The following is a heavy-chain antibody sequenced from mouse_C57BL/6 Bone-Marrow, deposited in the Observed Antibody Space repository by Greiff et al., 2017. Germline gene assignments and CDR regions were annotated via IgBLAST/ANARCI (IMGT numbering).Heavy chain of an antibody. V-gene: IGHV1-50*01. CDR2: IDPSDSYT. CDR1: GYTFTSYW. Sequence: QVQLQQPGAELVKPGASVKLSCKASGYTFTSYWMQWVKQRPGQGLEWIGEIDPSDSYTNYNQKFKGKATLTVDTSSSTAYMQLSSLTSEDSAVYYCARSYDPYAMDYWGQGTSVTVAS. CDR3: ARSYDPYAMDY. D-gene: IGHD2-3*01. J-gene: IGHJ4*01.